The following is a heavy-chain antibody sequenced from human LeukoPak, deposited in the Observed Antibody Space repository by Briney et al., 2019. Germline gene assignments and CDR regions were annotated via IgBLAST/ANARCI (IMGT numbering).Heavy chain of an antibody. V-gene: IGHV1-46*01. D-gene: IGHD6-13*01. Sequence: VSVKVSCKAAGYTFTRYGISWGRQAPGQAVEWRGRMNLSGGRASYAQKCHGRVTMTRDMSTSTAYMELSSLRSEDTAVYYCARVVGFTAYSSTWYSAYYYYMDVWGKGTTVTVSS. CDR3: ARVVGFTAYSSTWYSAYYYYMDV. CDR1: GYTFTRYG. CDR2: MNLSGGRA. J-gene: IGHJ6*03.